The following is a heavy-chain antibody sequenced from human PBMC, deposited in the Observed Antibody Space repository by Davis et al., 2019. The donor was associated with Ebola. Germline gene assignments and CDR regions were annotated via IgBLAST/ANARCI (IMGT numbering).Heavy chain of an antibody. V-gene: IGHV1-69*13. CDR1: GGTFSSYA. D-gene: IGHD1-20*01. Sequence: SVKVSCKASGGTFSSYAISWVRRAPGQGLEWMGGIIPIFGTANYAQKFQGRVTITADESTSTAYMELSSLRSEDTAVYYCARGRDNWNYYYYGMDVWGQGTTVTVSS. CDR3: ARGRDNWNYYYYGMDV. J-gene: IGHJ6*02. CDR2: IIPIFGTA.